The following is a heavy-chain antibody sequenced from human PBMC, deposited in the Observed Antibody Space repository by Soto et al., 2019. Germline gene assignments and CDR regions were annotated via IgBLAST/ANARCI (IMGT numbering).Heavy chain of an antibody. CDR2: IKQDGSEK. CDR1: GFPFSTDA. V-gene: IGHV3-7*01. Sequence: GSLRLSCAASGFPFSTDAMSWVRQAPGKGLEWVANIKQDGSEKYYVDSVKGRFTISRDNAKNSLYLQMNSLRAEDTAVYYCAREGQWLAPFDYWGQGT. J-gene: IGHJ4*02. CDR3: AREGQWLAPFDY. D-gene: IGHD6-19*01.